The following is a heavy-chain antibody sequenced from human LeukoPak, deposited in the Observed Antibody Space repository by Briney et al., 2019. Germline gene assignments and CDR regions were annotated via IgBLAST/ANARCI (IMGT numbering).Heavy chain of an antibody. CDR2: ISGSGGST. Sequence: GGSLRLSCAASGFSFSSSGMSWVRQAPGMGLEWLSAISGSGGSTYYAGSVEGRFTISRDNSKNTLYLHMSGLRADDTAVYYCAKDGTPGDYWGQGTRVIVSS. CDR3: AKDGTPGDY. V-gene: IGHV3-23*01. D-gene: IGHD2-15*01. J-gene: IGHJ4*02. CDR1: GFSFSSSG.